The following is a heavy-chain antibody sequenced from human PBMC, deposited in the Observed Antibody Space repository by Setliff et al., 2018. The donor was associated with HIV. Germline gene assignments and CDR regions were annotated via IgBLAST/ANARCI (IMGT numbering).Heavy chain of an antibody. J-gene: IGHJ3*02. CDR1: GYTLTGLA. D-gene: IGHD3-16*01. CDR3: ASSLKWLIPHRGAFDI. CDR2: SDRDEGEP. Sequence: ASVKVSCKITGYTLTGLAIHWVRQAPGEGLKWMGGSDRDEGEPIYTQRSQGRVTMTGDTSTDTAYLELSSLRSEDTAMYYCASSLKWLIPHRGAFDIWGQGTMVTVSS. V-gene: IGHV1-24*01.